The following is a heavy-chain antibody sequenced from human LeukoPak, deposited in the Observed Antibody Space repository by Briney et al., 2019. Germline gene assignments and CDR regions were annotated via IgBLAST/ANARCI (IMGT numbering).Heavy chain of an antibody. CDR3: ARETSLMGYASGLGFNY. V-gene: IGHV4-61*01. CDR2: IYDSGNT. CDR1: GGSITNDNYY. D-gene: IGHD6-19*01. Sequence: SETLSLTCTVSGGSITNDNYYWAWIRQPPGKGLEWIGYIYDSGNTKYNPSLKSRVTISIDTPKNQFSLKLTSVTAADTATYYCARETSLMGYASGLGFNYWGQGILVTVSS. J-gene: IGHJ4*02.